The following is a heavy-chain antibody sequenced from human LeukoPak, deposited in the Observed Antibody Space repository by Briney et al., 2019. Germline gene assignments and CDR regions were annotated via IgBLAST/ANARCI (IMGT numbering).Heavy chain of an antibody. D-gene: IGHD6-19*01. CDR2: ITSPVGRM. V-gene: IGHV3-21*01. CDR3: ATDGRSSGWYGFDY. Sequence: PGGSLRLSCAASGFTFSTYSMNWVRQAPGKGLEWVSSITSPVGRMYYADSLKGRITISRDNARSPLYLQMNSLRAEDTAVYYCATDGRSSGWYGFDYWGQGILVTVSS. CDR1: GFTFSTYS. J-gene: IGHJ4*02.